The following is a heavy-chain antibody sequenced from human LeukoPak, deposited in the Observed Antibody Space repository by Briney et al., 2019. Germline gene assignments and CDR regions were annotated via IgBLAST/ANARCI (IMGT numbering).Heavy chain of an antibody. J-gene: IGHJ4*02. D-gene: IGHD3-10*01. Sequence: ASVKVSCKASGGTFSSYAISWVRQAPGQGLEWMGGIIPIFGTANYAQKFQGRVTITADESTSTAYMELSSQRSEDTAVYYCAGSGVEGGYPEEYYFDYWGQGTLVTVSS. CDR3: AGSGVEGGYPEEYYFDY. V-gene: IGHV1-69*13. CDR2: IIPIFGTA. CDR1: GGTFSSYA.